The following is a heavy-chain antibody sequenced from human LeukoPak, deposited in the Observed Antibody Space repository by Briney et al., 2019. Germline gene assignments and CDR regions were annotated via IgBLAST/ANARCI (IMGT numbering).Heavy chain of an antibody. D-gene: IGHD3-22*01. Sequence: GSSVKVSCKASGGTLSSYAISWVRQAPGQGLEWMGGIIPIFGTANYAQKFQGRVTITTDESTSTAYMELSSLRSEDTAVYYCARGGALEYYDSSGYRFDYWGQGTLVTVSS. CDR1: GGTLSSYA. CDR3: ARGGALEYYDSSGYRFDY. V-gene: IGHV1-69*05. J-gene: IGHJ4*02. CDR2: IIPIFGTA.